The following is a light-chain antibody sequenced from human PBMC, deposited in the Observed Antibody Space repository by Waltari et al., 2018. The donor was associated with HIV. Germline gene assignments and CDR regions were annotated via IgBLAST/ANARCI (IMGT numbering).Light chain of an antibody. Sequence: SYELTQPPSVSVSPGQTARITCSGEALPGKFAYWYQQKSAQAPVLVIYEDSKRLSGIPERFSASSSSTVATLTISGARVEDEGDYYCSSTDASGYLWVFGGGTRLTVL. CDR2: EDS. J-gene: IGLJ3*02. V-gene: IGLV3-10*01. CDR3: SSTDASGYLWV. CDR1: ALPGKF.